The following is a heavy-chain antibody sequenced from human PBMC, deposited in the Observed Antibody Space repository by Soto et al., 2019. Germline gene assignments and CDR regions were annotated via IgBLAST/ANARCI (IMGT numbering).Heavy chain of an antibody. CDR2: IGVGGGAT. CDR3: AREGFSSGRAGGFDL. CDR1: GFTVSSSV. Sequence: EVQLLESGGGLAQPGGSLRLSCADSGFTVSSSVVTWVRQAPGKGLEWVSTIGVGGGATHYADSVAGRFTFSRDDSKNTLNLQMNSLRADETAIYYGAREGFSSGRAGGFDLWGQGTMVTVSS. V-gene: IGHV3-23*01. D-gene: IGHD6-19*01. J-gene: IGHJ3*01.